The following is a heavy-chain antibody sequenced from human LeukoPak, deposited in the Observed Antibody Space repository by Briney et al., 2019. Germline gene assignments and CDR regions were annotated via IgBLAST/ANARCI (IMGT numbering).Heavy chain of an antibody. Sequence: PGGSLRLSCAASGFTFSSYAMSWVRQAPGKGLEWVSAISGSGGSTYYADSVKGRFTISRDNSKNTLYLQMNSLRAEDTAVYYCAKNVVDVTIFGVVISRSSLNWFDPWGQGTLVTVSS. J-gene: IGHJ5*02. V-gene: IGHV3-23*01. CDR3: AKNVVDVTIFGVVISRSSLNWFDP. CDR2: ISGSGGST. D-gene: IGHD3-3*01. CDR1: GFTFSSYA.